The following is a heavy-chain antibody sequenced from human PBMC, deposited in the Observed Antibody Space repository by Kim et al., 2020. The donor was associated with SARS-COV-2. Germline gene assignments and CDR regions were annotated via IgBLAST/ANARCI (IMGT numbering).Heavy chain of an antibody. D-gene: IGHD1-1*01. J-gene: IGHJ5*02. V-gene: IGHV4-39*07. CDR3: ARDDSLEA. Sequence: SETLSLTCTVSGGSISSSSYYWGWIRQPPGKGLEWIGSIYYSGSTYYNPSLKSRVTISVDTSKNQFSLKLSSVTAADTAVYYCARDDSLEAWGQGTLVTVSS. CDR1: GGSISSSSYY. CDR2: IYYSGST.